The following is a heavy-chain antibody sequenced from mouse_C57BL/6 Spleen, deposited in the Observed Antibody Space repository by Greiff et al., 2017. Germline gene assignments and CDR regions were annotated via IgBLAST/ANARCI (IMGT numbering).Heavy chain of an antibody. CDR1: GFTFSDYG. CDR3: ARRRLPYAMDY. J-gene: IGHJ4*01. V-gene: IGHV5-17*01. CDR2: ISSGSSTI. D-gene: IGHD2-4*01. Sequence: EVKLVESGGDLVKPGGSLKLSCAASGFTFSDYGMHWVRQAPEKGLEWVAYISSGSSTIYYADTVKGRFTISRDNAKNTLFLQMTSLRSEDTAMYYCARRRLPYAMDYWGQGTSVTVSS.